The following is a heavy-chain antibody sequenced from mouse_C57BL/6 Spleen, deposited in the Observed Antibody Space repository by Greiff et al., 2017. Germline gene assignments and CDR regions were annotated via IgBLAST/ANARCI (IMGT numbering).Heavy chain of an antibody. Sequence: EVQLQESGGGLVKPGGSLKLSCAASGFTFSDYGMHWVRQAPEKGLEWVAYISSGSSTIYYADTVKGRFTITRDNAKNTLFLQMTSLRSEDTAMYYCARSTAQATIAYWGQGTLVTVSA. D-gene: IGHD3-2*02. J-gene: IGHJ3*01. V-gene: IGHV5-17*01. CDR1: GFTFSDYG. CDR2: ISSGSSTI. CDR3: ARSTAQATIAY.